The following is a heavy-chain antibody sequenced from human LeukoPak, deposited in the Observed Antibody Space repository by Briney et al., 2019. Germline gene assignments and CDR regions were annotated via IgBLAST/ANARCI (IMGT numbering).Heavy chain of an antibody. CDR1: GFTFSSYG. J-gene: IGHJ3*02. CDR3: AREGPRDAFDI. Sequence: GRSLRLSCAASGFTFSSYGMHWVRQAPGKGLEWVAVISYDGSSKYYADSVKGRFTISRDNSKNTLYLQMNSLRAEDTAVCYCAREGPRDAFDIWGQGTMVTVSS. CDR2: ISYDGSSK. V-gene: IGHV3-30*03.